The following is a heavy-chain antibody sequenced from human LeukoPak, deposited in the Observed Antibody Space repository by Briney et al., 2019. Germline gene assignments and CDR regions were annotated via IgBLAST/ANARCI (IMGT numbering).Heavy chain of an antibody. CDR2: INPSGGST. V-gene: IGHV1-46*01. Sequence: ASVKVSCKASGYIITSYYMHWVRQAPGQGLEWMGIINPSGGSTNYAQKFQGRVTITADKSTSTAYMELSSLRSEDTAVYYCARVAVPGYYYDSSGYNYYFDYWGQGTLVTVSS. CDR3: ARVAVPGYYYDSSGYNYYFDY. J-gene: IGHJ4*02. CDR1: GYIITSYY. D-gene: IGHD3-22*01.